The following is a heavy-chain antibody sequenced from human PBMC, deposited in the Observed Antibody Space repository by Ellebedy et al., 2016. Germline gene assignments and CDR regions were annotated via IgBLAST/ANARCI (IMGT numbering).Heavy chain of an antibody. Sequence: ASVKVSCKASGYTFTSYGISWVRQAPGEGLEWMGRIIPILDIPHYAQKFQGRLTLTADKSTSTAYLELSSLTSDDTAVYFCAREMTSTSAGHYFYYAMDVWGQGTTVTVSS. J-gene: IGHJ6*02. D-gene: IGHD2-21*02. CDR3: AREMTSTSAGHYFYYAMDV. V-gene: IGHV1-69*04. CDR2: IIPILDIP. CDR1: GYTFTSYG.